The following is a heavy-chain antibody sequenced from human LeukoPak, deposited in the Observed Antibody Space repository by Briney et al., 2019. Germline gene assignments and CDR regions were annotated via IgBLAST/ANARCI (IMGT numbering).Heavy chain of an antibody. V-gene: IGHV4-39*01. CDR1: GDSMSNTNYY. CDR3: AIQRFRAYYYYYMDV. CDR2: IFYRGNT. D-gene: IGHD3-10*01. Sequence: SETLSLTCTVSGDSMSNTNYYWGWIRQPPGKGVEWIGSIFYRGNTYYNPSLKSRVTMSVDTSKNQFSLRLSSVTAADVAVYYCAIQRFRAYYYYYMDVWGKGTAVTVSS. J-gene: IGHJ6*03.